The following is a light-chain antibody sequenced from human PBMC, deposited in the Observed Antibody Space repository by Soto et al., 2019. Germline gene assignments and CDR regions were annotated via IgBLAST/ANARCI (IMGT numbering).Light chain of an antibody. CDR2: KAS. CDR1: QSISSW. V-gene: IGKV1-5*03. CDR3: QQYNSYPLT. Sequence: DIQMTQSPSTLSASVGDRVTITCRASQSISSWLAWYQQKPGKAPKLLIYKASSLESGVPSRFSGSGSGTEVTLTISSLQPDDFANYYCQQYNSYPLTFGGGTKVEIK. J-gene: IGKJ4*01.